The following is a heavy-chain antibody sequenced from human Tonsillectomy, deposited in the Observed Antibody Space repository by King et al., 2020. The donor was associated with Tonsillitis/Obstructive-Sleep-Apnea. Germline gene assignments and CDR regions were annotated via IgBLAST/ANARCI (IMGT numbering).Heavy chain of an antibody. Sequence: VQLVESGGGLVQPGGSLRLSCAASGFTFSSYEMNWVRQAPGKGLEWVSYISSSGSTIYYADSVKGRFTISRDNAKNSLYLQMNSLRAEDTAVYYCAREVGAIDPTQAAIYYFDYWGQGTLVTVSS. J-gene: IGHJ4*02. V-gene: IGHV3-48*03. D-gene: IGHD1-26*01. CDR1: GFTFSSYE. CDR2: ISSSGSTI. CDR3: AREVGAIDPTQAAIYYFDY.